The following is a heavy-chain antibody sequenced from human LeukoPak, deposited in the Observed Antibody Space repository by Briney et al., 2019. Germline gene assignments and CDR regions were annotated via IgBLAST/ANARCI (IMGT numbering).Heavy chain of an antibody. CDR1: GFTVSSNY. J-gene: IGHJ4*02. CDR2: ISNNGGYT. Sequence: GGSLRLSCAASGFTVSSNYMSWVRQAPGKGMEWVSAISNNGGYTYYADSVQGRFTISRDNSKSTLCLQMNSLRAEDTAVYYCAKQLGYCSDGSCYFPYCGQGTLVTVSS. V-gene: IGHV3-23*01. CDR3: AKQLGYCSDGSCYFPY. D-gene: IGHD2-15*01.